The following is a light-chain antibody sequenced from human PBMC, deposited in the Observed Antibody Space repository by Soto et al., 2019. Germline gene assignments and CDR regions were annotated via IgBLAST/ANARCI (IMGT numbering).Light chain of an antibody. CDR2: KAS. J-gene: IGKJ1*01. CDR1: QSIDSW. Sequence: DIQMTQSPSTLSASVGDRVTITCRASQSIDSWLAWYQQKPGKPPKLLIYKASSLETGVPPRFTGRGSGTEFTLNISSLQPDDFSTYYCQQYNVFSRTFGQGTKVEI. V-gene: IGKV1-5*03. CDR3: QQYNVFSRT.